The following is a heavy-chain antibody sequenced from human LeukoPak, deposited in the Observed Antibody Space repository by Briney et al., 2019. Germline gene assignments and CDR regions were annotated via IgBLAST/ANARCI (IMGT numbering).Heavy chain of an antibody. Sequence: GGSLRLSCAASGFTFSSYWMHWVRQAPGKGLAWVSRINSDGSSTSYADSVKGRFTISRDNAKNTLYLQMNSLRAEDTAVYYCARDRDYDFWSGPDAFDIWGQGTMVTVSS. D-gene: IGHD3-3*01. CDR3: ARDRDYDFWSGPDAFDI. CDR1: GFTFSSYW. V-gene: IGHV3-74*01. CDR2: INSDGSST. J-gene: IGHJ3*02.